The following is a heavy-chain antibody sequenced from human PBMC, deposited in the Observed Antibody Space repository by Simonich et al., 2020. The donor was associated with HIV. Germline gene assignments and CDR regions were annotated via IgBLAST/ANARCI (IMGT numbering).Heavy chain of an antibody. CDR2: INHSEST. Sequence: QVQLQQWGAGLLKPSETLSLTCAVFGGSFSGYYWSWIHQPPGKGLEWIGEINHSESTKYNPDLKSRVTRSVDTSKNQFSLKLTSVTAADTAVYYCAKVARYFDWYSTAFDYWGQGTLVTVSS. CDR1: GGSFSGYY. D-gene: IGHD3-9*01. V-gene: IGHV4-34*02. J-gene: IGHJ4*02. CDR3: AKVARYFDWYSTAFDY.